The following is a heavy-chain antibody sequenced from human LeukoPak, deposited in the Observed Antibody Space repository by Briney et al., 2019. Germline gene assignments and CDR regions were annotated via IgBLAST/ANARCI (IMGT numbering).Heavy chain of an antibody. Sequence: GESLKISCRGFGYSFTSYWIGWVRQMPGKGMEWMGVIYPGDLRVRYNPSFQGQVTISADKSINTAYLQWVSLRASDSAMYYCACRDLTSTWSFPWGQGTLVTVSS. CDR3: ACRDLTSTWSFP. V-gene: IGHV5-51*01. J-gene: IGHJ5*02. D-gene: IGHD6-13*01. CDR1: GYSFTSYW. CDR2: IYPGDLRV.